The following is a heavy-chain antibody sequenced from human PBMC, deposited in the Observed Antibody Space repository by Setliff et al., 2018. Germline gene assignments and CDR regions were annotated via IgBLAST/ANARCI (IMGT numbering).Heavy chain of an antibody. J-gene: IGHJ4*02. V-gene: IGHV4-59*01. Sequence: SETLSLTCTVSGGSISSYYWIWIRQPPGKGLEWIGYIYSSGDTNYNPSLKSRVTMSADTSNNQFSLNLRSVTAADTAVYFCARQPSSGAYYNPRPYYFDSWGQGTLVTVSS. CDR1: GGSISSYY. D-gene: IGHD3-10*01. CDR2: IYSSGDT. CDR3: ARQPSSGAYYNPRPYYFDS.